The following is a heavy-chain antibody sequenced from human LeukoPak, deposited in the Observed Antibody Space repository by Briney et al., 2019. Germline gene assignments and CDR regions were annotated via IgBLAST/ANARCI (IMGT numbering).Heavy chain of an antibody. Sequence: SETLSLTCSVSGGSIRSNSHYWGWIRQSPGKGLEWIGSIYYSGTTYYNSSLKSRLTISIDTSKNQFSLKLSSVTAADTAVYYCARQTTPVHDYGDNNWFDPWGQGTLVTVSS. J-gene: IGHJ5*02. CDR3: ARQTTPVHDYGDNNWFDP. CDR2: IYYSGTT. CDR1: GGSIRSNSHY. V-gene: IGHV4-39*01. D-gene: IGHD4-17*01.